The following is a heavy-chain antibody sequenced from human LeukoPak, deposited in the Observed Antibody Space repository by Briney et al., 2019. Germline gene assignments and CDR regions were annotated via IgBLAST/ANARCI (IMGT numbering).Heavy chain of an antibody. V-gene: IGHV4-59*08. J-gene: IGHJ4*02. D-gene: IGHD5-12*01. CDR1: GGSISSYY. Sequence: SETLSLTCTVSGGSISSYYWSWIRQPPGKGLEWIGYIYYSGSTNYNPSLKSRVTISVDTSKNQFSLKLSSVTAADTAVYYCARHIQYSGYDLFDYWGQGTLVTVSS. CDR2: IYYSGST. CDR3: ARHIQYSGYDLFDY.